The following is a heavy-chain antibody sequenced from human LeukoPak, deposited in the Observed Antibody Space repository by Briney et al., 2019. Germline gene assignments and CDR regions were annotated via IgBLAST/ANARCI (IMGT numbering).Heavy chain of an antibody. CDR1: GGSISSSSYY. CDR2: ICYSGST. Sequence: SETLSLTCTVSGGSISSSSYYWGWIRQPPGKGLEWIGSICYSGSTYYNPSLKSRVTISVDTSKNQFSLKLSSVTAADTAVYYCARRRGYSYGPFDYWGQGTLVTVSS. CDR3: ARRRGYSYGPFDY. V-gene: IGHV4-39*01. J-gene: IGHJ4*02. D-gene: IGHD5-18*01.